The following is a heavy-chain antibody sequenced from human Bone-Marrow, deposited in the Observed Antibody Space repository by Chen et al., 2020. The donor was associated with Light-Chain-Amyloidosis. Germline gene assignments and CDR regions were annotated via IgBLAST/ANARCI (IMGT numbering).Heavy chain of an antibody. V-gene: IGHV5-51*01. J-gene: IGHJ4*02. CDR2: IYPDDSDA. D-gene: IGHD5-12*01. CDR3: ARRGDGYNFDY. Sequence: EVQLEQSGPEVKKPGESLKISCKGSGYTFPNYWIGWVRQLPGKGLEWRGVIYPDDSDARYSPSFEGQVTISADTSITTAYLQWRSLKASDTAMYYCARRGDGYNFDYWGQGTLVTVSS. CDR1: GYTFPNYW.